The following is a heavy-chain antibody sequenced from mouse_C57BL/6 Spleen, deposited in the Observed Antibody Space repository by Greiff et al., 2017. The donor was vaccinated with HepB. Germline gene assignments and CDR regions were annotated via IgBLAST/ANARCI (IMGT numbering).Heavy chain of an antibody. J-gene: IGHJ2*01. CDR1: GYTFTSYW. D-gene: IGHD1-1*02. V-gene: IGHV1-50*01. CDR3: ASYGVDD. Sequence: QVQLQQPGAELVKPGASVKLSCKASGYTFTSYWMQWVKQRPGQGLEWIGEIDPSDSYTNYNQKFKGKATLTVDTSSSTAYMQLSSLTSEDSAVYYCASYGVDDWGQVATLTVSS. CDR2: IDPSDSYT.